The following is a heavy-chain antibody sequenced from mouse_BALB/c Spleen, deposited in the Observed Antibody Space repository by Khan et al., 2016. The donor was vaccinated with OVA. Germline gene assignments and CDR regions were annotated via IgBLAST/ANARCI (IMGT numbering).Heavy chain of an antibody. Sequence: EVELVESGGDVVKPGGSLKLSCAASGFTFSTYGMSWVRQTPDKRLEWVATVSTGGHYTYYPDTVKGRFTISRDNAKDTLSLQMSSLKSEDTAMFYCARLAYFYDSEGFAYWGQGTLVTVSA. J-gene: IGHJ3*01. CDR3: ARLAYFYDSEGFAY. D-gene: IGHD1-1*01. V-gene: IGHV5-6*01. CDR1: GFTFSTYG. CDR2: VSTGGHYT.